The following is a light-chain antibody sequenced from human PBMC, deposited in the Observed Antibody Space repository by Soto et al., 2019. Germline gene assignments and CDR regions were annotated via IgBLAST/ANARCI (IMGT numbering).Light chain of an antibody. J-gene: IGLJ1*01. CDR3: SSYTTSNTRQIV. Sequence: QSVLAQPASVSGSPGQSITISCTGTSSDVGAYDFVSWYQQHPDKAPKLMIYEVSNRPSGVSYRFSGSKSVKTATLTISGLQPEDEADYYCSSYTTSNTRQIVFGTGTKVTVL. CDR1: SSDVGAYDF. V-gene: IGLV2-14*03. CDR2: EVS.